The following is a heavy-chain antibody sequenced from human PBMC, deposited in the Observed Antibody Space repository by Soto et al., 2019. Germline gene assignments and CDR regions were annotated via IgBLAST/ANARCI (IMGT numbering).Heavy chain of an antibody. CDR2: IDPSDSYT. V-gene: IGHV5-10-1*01. J-gene: IGHJ6*02. Sequence: GESLKISCKGSGYSFTSYWISWVRQMPGKGLEWMGRIDPSDSYTNYSPSFQGHVTISADKSISTAYLQWSSLKASDTAMYYCARLKKARTTNYYYYGMDVWGQGTTVTVSS. CDR3: ARLKKARTTNYYYYGMDV. D-gene: IGHD1-7*01. CDR1: GYSFTSYW.